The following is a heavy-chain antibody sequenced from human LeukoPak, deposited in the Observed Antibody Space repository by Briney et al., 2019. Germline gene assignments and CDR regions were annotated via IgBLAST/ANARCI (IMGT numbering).Heavy chain of an antibody. CDR1: GGSISSYY. Sequence: PSETLSLTCTVSGGSISSYYWSWIRQPPGKGLEWIGYIYYSGSTNYNPSLKSRVTISVDTSKNQLSLKLSSVTAADTAVYYCARDYGDYASWFDPWGQGTLVTVSS. J-gene: IGHJ5*02. CDR2: IYYSGST. V-gene: IGHV4-59*08. D-gene: IGHD4-17*01. CDR3: ARDYGDYASWFDP.